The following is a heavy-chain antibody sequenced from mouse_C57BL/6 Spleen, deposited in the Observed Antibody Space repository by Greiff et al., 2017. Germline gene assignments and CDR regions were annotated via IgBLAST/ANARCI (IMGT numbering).Heavy chain of an antibody. J-gene: IGHJ2*01. D-gene: IGHD2-4*01. CDR2: INPNNGGT. CDR1: GYTFTDYN. Sequence: EVQLQQSGPELVKPGASVKIPCKASGYTFTDYNMDWVKQSHGKSLEWIGDINPNNGGTIYNQKFKGKATLTVDKSSSTAYMELRSLTSEDTAVYYCAREGDDYDLGYYFDYWGQGTTLTVSS. CDR3: AREGDDYDLGYYFDY. V-gene: IGHV1-18*01.